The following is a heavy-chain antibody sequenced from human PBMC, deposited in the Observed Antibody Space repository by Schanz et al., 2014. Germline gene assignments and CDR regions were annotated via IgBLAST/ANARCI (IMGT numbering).Heavy chain of an antibody. CDR1: GFTFSTYY. CDR3: ARGIITMVRGGDVGAFDI. CDR2: ISYDGTNE. Sequence: VQLVESGGGLVKPGGSLRLSCAASGFTFSTYYMNWVRQAPGKGLEWVAVISYDGTNEYYAESVKGRFTISRDNAKNTFYLHMNSLRNEDTAVYYCARGIITMVRGGDVGAFDIWGQGTMVTVSS. J-gene: IGHJ3*02. D-gene: IGHD3-10*01. V-gene: IGHV3-30*03.